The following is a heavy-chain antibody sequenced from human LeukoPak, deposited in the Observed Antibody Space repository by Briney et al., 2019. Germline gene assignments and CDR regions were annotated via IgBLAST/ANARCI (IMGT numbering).Heavy chain of an antibody. CDR1: GFTFRSYA. D-gene: IGHD3-22*01. CDR3: AKDYYDSSGYYDY. Sequence: GGSLRLSCAASGFTFRSYAMSWVRQAPGKGLEWVSAISKDADATYYAGSVKGRFTISRDNSKNTLYLQMNSLRAEDTAVYYCAKDYYDSSGYYDYWGQGTLVTVSS. CDR2: ISKDADAT. V-gene: IGHV3-23*01. J-gene: IGHJ4*02.